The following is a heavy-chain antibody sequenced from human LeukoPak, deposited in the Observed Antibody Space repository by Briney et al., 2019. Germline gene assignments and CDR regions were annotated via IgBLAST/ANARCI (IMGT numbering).Heavy chain of an antibody. CDR1: GFIFSDYA. V-gene: IGHV3-23*01. CDR3: AREGIAVAGITD. D-gene: IGHD6-19*01. J-gene: IGHJ4*02. CDR2: ISGGASSRGKT. Sequence: GGSLRLSCAASGFIFSDYAMSWVRQAPGKGLEWVSAISGGASSRGKTYYADSVKGRFTISRDNAKNSLYLQMNSLRAEDTAVYYCAREGIAVAGITDWGQGTLVTVSS.